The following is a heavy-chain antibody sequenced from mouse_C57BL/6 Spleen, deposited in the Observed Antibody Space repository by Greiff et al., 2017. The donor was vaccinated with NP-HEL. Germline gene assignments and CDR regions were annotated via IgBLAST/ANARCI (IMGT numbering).Heavy chain of an antibody. D-gene: IGHD1-1*01. J-gene: IGHJ3*01. CDR1: GYAFSSYW. CDR2: IYPGDGDT. Sequence: QVQLQQSGAELVKPGASVKISCKASGYAFSSYWMNWVKQRPGKGLEWIGQIYPGDGDTNYNGKFKGKATLTADKSSSTAYMQLSSLTSEDSAVYFCARLDYGSSYGFAYWGQGTLVTVSA. CDR3: ARLDYGSSYGFAY. V-gene: IGHV1-80*01.